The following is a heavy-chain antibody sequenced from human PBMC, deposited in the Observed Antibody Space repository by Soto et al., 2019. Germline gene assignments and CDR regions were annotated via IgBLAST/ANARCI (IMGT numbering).Heavy chain of an antibody. CDR3: ARATVWYSGVY. J-gene: IGHJ4*02. D-gene: IGHD6-13*01. CDR2: VNVGAGNT. Sequence: EVQLLESGGGLVQPGGSLRLSCAASGFTFSSYIMSWVRQAPGKGLEWVSTVNVGAGNTYYADSVKGRFTIARDNSKNTLSLQMHSLRAEDTAVYYCARATVWYSGVYWGQGTLVTVSS. V-gene: IGHV3-23*01. CDR1: GFTFSSYI.